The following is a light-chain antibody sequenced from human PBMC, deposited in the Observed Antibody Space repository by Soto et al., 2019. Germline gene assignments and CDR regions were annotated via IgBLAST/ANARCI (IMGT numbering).Light chain of an antibody. CDR3: SSYTSSSTSVL. CDR1: SSDVGGYNY. Sequence: HSALTQPASVSGSPGQSITISCTGTSSDVGGYNYVSWYQQHPGKAPKLMIYEVSNRPSGVSNRFSGSKSGNTASLTISGLQAEDEADYYCSSYTSSSTSVLFGGGTKLTVL. J-gene: IGLJ2*01. V-gene: IGLV2-14*01. CDR2: EVS.